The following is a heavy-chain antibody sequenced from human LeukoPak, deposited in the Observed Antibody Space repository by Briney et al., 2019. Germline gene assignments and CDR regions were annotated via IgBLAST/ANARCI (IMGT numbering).Heavy chain of an antibody. CDR3: ARVRGVAFDY. CDR2: IHTSGST. Sequence: SETLSLTCTVSGGSISSGSYYWSWIRQPAGKGLEWIGRIHTSGSTNYNPSLKSRVTMSVDTSKNQFSLKLSSVTAADTAVYYCARVRGVAFDYWGQGTLVTVSS. V-gene: IGHV4-61*02. J-gene: IGHJ4*02. D-gene: IGHD2-15*01. CDR1: GGSISSGSYY.